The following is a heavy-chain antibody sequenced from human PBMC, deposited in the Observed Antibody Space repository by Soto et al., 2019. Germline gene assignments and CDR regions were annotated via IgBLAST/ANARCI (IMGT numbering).Heavy chain of an antibody. Sequence: QVQLVQSGAEVKKPGASVKVSCKASGYTFTSYGISWVRQAPGQALEWMGWITAYNGNTKDSQKIQARVTMTADTSTSTDYMELRMLRSDVTAVYYRARDGPPKDYWGQGNLVPVSS. CDR3: ARDGPPKDY. J-gene: IGHJ4*02. V-gene: IGHV1-18*01. CDR1: GYTFTSYG. CDR2: ITAYNGNT.